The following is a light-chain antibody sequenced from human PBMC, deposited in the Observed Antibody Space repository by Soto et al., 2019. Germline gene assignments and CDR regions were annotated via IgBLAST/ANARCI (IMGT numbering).Light chain of an antibody. Sequence: DIVMTHSPYSLSVSLGERATINCKSSQNVLYSSNNKNYLAWYQQKPGQPPKLLIYWASTRESGVPDRFSGSGSGTDFTLTISSLQAEDVAVYYCQHYYTTPLTFGGGTKVDIK. CDR3: QHYYTTPLT. CDR2: WAS. CDR1: QNVLYSSNNKNY. J-gene: IGKJ4*01. V-gene: IGKV4-1*01.